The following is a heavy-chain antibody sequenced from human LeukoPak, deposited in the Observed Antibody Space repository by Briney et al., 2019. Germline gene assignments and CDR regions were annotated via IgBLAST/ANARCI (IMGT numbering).Heavy chain of an antibody. CDR1: GGTFSSYA. V-gene: IGHV1-69*06. Sequence: GSSVKVSCKASGGTFSSYAISWVRQAPGQGLEWMGGIIPIFGTANYAQKFQGRVTMTEDTSTDTAYMELSSLRSEDTAVYYCATAVVTAIPNYWGQGTLVTVSS. D-gene: IGHD2-21*02. CDR3: ATAVVTAIPNY. CDR2: IIPIFGTA. J-gene: IGHJ4*02.